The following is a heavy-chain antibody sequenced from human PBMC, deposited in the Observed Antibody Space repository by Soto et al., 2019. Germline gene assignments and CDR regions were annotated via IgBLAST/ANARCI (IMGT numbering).Heavy chain of an antibody. V-gene: IGHV3-73*02. D-gene: IGHD3-10*01. CDR2: IRSKANSYAT. Sequence: EVQLVESGGGLVQPGGSLKLSCAASGFSFSGSAMHWVRQASGKGLEWVGRIRSKANSYATAYAASVKGRFTISRDDSKNTAYLQMGSLKIEDTAVYYCGRPHYYGSGSYEGYWGQGTLVIVSS. CDR1: GFSFSGSA. J-gene: IGHJ4*02. CDR3: GRPHYYGSGSYEGY.